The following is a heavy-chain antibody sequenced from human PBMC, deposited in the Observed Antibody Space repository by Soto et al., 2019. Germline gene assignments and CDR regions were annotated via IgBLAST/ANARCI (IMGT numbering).Heavy chain of an antibody. V-gene: IGHV1-3*01. D-gene: IGHD5-18*01. CDR1: GYTFTSYA. J-gene: IGHJ4*02. Sequence: QVQLVQSGAEVKKPGASVKVSFKASGYTFTSYAMHWVRQAPGQRLEWMGWINDGNVNTKYSQKFQGRVTITRDTSASTAYMELSSLRSEDTAVYYCARDPGYSYGYNWGQGTLVTVSS. CDR3: ARDPGYSYGYN. CDR2: INDGNVNT.